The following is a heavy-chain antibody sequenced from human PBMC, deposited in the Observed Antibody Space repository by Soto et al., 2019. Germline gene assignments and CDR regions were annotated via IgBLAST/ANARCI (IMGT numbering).Heavy chain of an antibody. Sequence: ASEKVSCKTSGDTFTDSSMHWVRQAPGQGLEWMGWINLNSGDTNYAEKFRGRVTMTRDTSIITAYMELTRLKSDDTAVYYCARDLGSYDLYGPDTWGQGTLVTVSS. J-gene: IGHJ5*02. CDR3: ARDLGSYDLYGPDT. D-gene: IGHD5-12*01. V-gene: IGHV1-2*02. CDR1: GDTFTDSS. CDR2: INLNSGDT.